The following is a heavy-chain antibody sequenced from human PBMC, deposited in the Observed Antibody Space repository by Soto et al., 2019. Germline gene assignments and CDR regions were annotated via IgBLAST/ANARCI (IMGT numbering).Heavy chain of an antibody. J-gene: IGHJ4*02. D-gene: IGHD6-19*01. CDR1: GGTFSSYT. CDR3: ASGDSSGWYVSFDY. V-gene: IGHV1-69*02. CDR2: IIPILGIA. Sequence: QVQLVQSGAEVKKPGASVKVSCKASGGTFSSYTISWVRQAPGQGLEWMGRIIPILGIANYAQKFQVRVKITANQSSGTAYRVLSSLRSEDTAVYYCASGDSSGWYVSFDYWGQGTLVTVSS.